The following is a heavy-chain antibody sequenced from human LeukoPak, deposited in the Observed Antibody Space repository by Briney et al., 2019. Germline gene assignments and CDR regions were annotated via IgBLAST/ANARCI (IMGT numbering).Heavy chain of an antibody. Sequence: GESLRISCKVSGYSFPSYWITWVRQVPGKGLEWMGRIAPSDSYTNYNPSFEGHVTMSVEKSITTVYLQWSSLKASDTAMYYCARPGGEDYRIDYWGQGTLVTVSS. CDR2: IAPSDSYT. D-gene: IGHD4-11*01. J-gene: IGHJ4*02. CDR3: ARPGGEDYRIDY. V-gene: IGHV5-10-1*01. CDR1: GYSFPSYW.